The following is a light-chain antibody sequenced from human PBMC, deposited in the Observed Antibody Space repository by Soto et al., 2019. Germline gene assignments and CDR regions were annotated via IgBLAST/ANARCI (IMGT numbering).Light chain of an antibody. J-gene: IGLJ1*01. CDR3: QSYDSRLSGDV. CDR2: GNS. CDR1: SSNIGAGYD. Sequence: QSVLTQPPSVAGAPGQRVTISCTGSSSNIGAGYDVHWYQQLPGTAPKLLIYGNSNRPSGVPDRFSGYKSGTSASLAITGLQAEDEADYYGQSYDSRLSGDVFGTGTKVTVL. V-gene: IGLV1-40*01.